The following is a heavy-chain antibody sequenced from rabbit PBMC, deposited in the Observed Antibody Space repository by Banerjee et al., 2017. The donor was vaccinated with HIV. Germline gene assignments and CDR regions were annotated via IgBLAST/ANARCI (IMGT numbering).Heavy chain of an antibody. CDR3: ARDLAGVIGWNFNL. CDR2: INTNSGNV. J-gene: IGHJ4*01. Sequence: SLKESGGGLVQPGGSLTLTCTASGFDISNYHMCWVRQAPGKGLEWIACINTNSGNVVYASWATGRFTISKTSSTTVTLQMTSLTAADTATYLCARDLAGVIGWNFNLWGPGTLVTVS. V-gene: IGHV1S40*01. CDR1: GFDISNYH. D-gene: IGHD4-1*01.